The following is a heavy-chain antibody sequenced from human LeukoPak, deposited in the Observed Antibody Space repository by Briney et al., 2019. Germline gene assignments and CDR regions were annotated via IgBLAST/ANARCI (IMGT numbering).Heavy chain of an antibody. J-gene: IGHJ3*02. V-gene: IGHV1-24*01. D-gene: IGHD6-13*01. CDR3: ATLQQLVRYFGPGARAFDI. CDR1: GYTLTELS. CDR2: FDPEDGET. Sequence: ASVTVSCKVSGYTLTELSMHWVRQAPGKGLEWMGGFDPEDGETIYAQKFQGRVTMTEDTSTDTAYMELSSLRSEDTAVYYCATLQQLVRYFGPGARAFDIWGQGTMVTVSS.